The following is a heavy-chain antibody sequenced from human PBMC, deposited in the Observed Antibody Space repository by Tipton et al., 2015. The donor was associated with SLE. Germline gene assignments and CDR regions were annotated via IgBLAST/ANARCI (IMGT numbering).Heavy chain of an antibody. D-gene: IGHD3-3*01. J-gene: IGHJ2*01. CDR1: GGSISSYY. V-gene: IGHV4-4*09. Sequence: TLSLTCTVSGGSISSYYWSWIRQPPGKGLEWIGYSYTSGSTNYNPSLKSRVTISVDTSKNEFSLKLNSVTAADTAVYYCARHYDFWSWYFDLWGRGTLVTVSS. CDR3: ARHYDFWSWYFDL. CDR2: SYTSGST.